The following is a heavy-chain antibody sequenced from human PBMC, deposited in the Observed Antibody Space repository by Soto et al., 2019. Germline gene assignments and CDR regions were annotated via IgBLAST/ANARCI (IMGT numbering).Heavy chain of an antibody. CDR1: GGTFSSYA. CDR2: IIPIFGTA. Sequence: SVKVSCKASGGTFSSYAISWVRQAPGHGLEWMGGIIPIFGTANYAQKFQGRVTITADESTSTAYMELSSLRSEDTAVYYCARLYYDSSGYHVHPPEYYYYGMDVWGQGTTVTVSS. V-gene: IGHV1-69*13. CDR3: ARLYYDSSGYHVHPPEYYYYGMDV. J-gene: IGHJ6*02. D-gene: IGHD3-22*01.